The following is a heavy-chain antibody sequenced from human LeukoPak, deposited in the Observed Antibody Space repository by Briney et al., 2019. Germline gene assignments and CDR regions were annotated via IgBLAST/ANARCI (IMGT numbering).Heavy chain of an antibody. CDR1: GFTFSSYS. D-gene: IGHD2-15*01. CDR3: AREYVAATWCDY. Sequence: GGSLRLSCAASGFTFSSYSMNWVRQAPGKGLEWVSSISSSSSYIYYADSVKGRFTISRDNAKNSLYLQMNSLRAEDTAVYYCAREYVAATWCDYWGQGTLVTVSS. J-gene: IGHJ4*02. V-gene: IGHV3-21*01. CDR2: ISSSSSYI.